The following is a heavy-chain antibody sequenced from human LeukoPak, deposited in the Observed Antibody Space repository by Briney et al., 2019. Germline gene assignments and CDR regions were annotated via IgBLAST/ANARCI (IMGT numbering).Heavy chain of an antibody. CDR1: GDTFTSYA. Sequence: ASVKVSCKASGDTFTSYAISWVRQAPGQGLEWMGWIIPIFGTANYAQKFQGRVTITADESTSTAYMELSSLRSEDTAVYYCARDNGYYGSGSYSFDYWGQGTLVTVSS. V-gene: IGHV1-69*13. D-gene: IGHD3-10*01. CDR3: ARDNGYYGSGSYSFDY. J-gene: IGHJ4*02. CDR2: IIPIFGTA.